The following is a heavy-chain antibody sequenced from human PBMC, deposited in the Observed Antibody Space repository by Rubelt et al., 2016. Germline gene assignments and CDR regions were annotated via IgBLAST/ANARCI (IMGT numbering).Heavy chain of an antibody. V-gene: IGHV3-30*04. J-gene: IGHJ4*02. D-gene: IGHD1-26*01. CDR3: ARDPVGTTVRHVDY. Sequence: QVQLVESGGGAVQPGRSLRLSCAASGFTFSSYVMHWARQAPGKGREWVAVISGDGSIKYYADSVQGRFTISRENSKNTLYRQRNSLRVEDTAVYYCARDPVGTTVRHVDYWGQGTLVTVSS. CDR2: ISGDGSIK. CDR1: GFTFSSYV.